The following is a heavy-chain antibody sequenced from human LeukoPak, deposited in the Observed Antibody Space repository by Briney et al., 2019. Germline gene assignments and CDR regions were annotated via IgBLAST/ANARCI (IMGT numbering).Heavy chain of an antibody. CDR3: VRDGSDILTVYGMDV. CDR2: IKQDGNDK. CDR1: GFTFDDYG. D-gene: IGHD3-9*01. Sequence: GGSLRLSCAASGFTFDDYGMSWVRQPPGKGLEWVANIKQDGNDKNYIDSVKGRFTISRDNAKNSLYLQMNSLRAEDTAKYYCVRDGSDILTVYGMDVWGQGTTVTVSS. J-gene: IGHJ6*02. V-gene: IGHV3-7*01.